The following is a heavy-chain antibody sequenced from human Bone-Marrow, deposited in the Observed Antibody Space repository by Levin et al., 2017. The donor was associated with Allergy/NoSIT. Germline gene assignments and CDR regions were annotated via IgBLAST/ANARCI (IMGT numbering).Heavy chain of an antibody. J-gene: IGHJ5*02. CDR3: ARERGLCSSSSCYLGRFDP. Sequence: SQTLSLPCTVSGDSISIGDSYWSWLRQHPEKGLEWLGYIDYSGSTYYKPSLESRLTISVDTSKNQFSLRLTSVSAAETAIYYCARERGLCSSSSCYLGRFDPWGQGTLVTVSS. V-gene: IGHV4-31*03. CDR1: GDSISIGDSY. CDR2: IDYSGST. D-gene: IGHD2-2*01.